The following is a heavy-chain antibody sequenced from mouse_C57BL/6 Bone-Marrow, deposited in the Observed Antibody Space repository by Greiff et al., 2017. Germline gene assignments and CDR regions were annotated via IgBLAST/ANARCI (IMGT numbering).Heavy chain of an antibody. V-gene: IGHV5-6*02. CDR3: ARRGWLLRYWYFDV. Sequence: DVKLQESGGDLVKPGGSLKLSCAASGFTFSSYGMSWVRQTPDKRLAWVATISSGGSYTYYPDSVKGRFTISRDNAKNTLYLQMSSLKSEDTAMYYCARRGWLLRYWYFDVWGTGTTVTVSS. CDR1: GFTFSSYG. CDR2: ISSGGSYT. J-gene: IGHJ1*03. D-gene: IGHD2-3*01.